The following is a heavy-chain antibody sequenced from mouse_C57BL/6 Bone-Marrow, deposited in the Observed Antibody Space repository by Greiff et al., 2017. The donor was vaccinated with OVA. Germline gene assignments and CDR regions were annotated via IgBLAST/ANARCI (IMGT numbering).Heavy chain of an antibody. CDR2: IDPSDSYT. J-gene: IGHJ2*01. CDR3: ARIFLITTVVATADY. V-gene: IGHV1-59*01. CDR1: GYTFTSYW. Sequence: QVQLQQSGAELVRPGTSVKLSCKASGYTFTSYWMHWVKQRPGQGLEWIGVIDPSDSYTNYNQKFKGKATLTVDTSSSTAYMQLSSLTSEDSAVYYCARIFLITTVVATADYWGQGTTLTVSS. D-gene: IGHD1-1*01.